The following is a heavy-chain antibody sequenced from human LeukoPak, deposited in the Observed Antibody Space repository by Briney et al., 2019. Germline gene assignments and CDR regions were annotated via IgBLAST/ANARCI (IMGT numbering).Heavy chain of an antibody. V-gene: IGHV1-2*02. D-gene: IGHD3-10*01. Sequence: ASVKVSCKASGYTFIDYYIHWVRQAPGQGLEWMGWINPNSGGTNYAQKFQGRVTMTRDTSISTAYMELSRLRSDDTAVYYCARDPPHYYYGSGSYRRYYFDYWGQGTLVTVSS. CDR2: INPNSGGT. CDR1: GYTFIDYY. J-gene: IGHJ4*02. CDR3: ARDPPHYYYGSGSYRRYYFDY.